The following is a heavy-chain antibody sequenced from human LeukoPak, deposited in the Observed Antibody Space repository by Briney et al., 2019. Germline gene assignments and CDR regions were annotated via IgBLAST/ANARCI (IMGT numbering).Heavy chain of an antibody. J-gene: IGHJ4*02. D-gene: IGHD3-10*01. Sequence: GGSLRLSCAASGFTFSDYYMSWIRQAPGKGLEWVLYISSSGSTVYYADSVKGRFTISRDNAKNSLYLQMNGLRAEDTAMYYCALSLRDSSFDYWGQGTLVTVSS. CDR2: ISSSGSTV. CDR1: GFTFSDYY. CDR3: ALSLRDSSFDY. V-gene: IGHV3-11*01.